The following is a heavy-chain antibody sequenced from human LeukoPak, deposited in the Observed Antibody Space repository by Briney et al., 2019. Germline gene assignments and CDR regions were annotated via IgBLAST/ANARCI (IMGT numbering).Heavy chain of an antibody. CDR2: IYYSRNT. D-gene: IGHD6-19*01. CDR1: GGPIISYY. CDR3: ASLYRPTISVAGADF. J-gene: IGHJ4*02. V-gene: IGHV4-59*08. Sequence: SETLSLTCTVSGGPIISYYWSWIRQPPGKRLEWIWYIYYSRNTNYNLSLKSRVTISVDASKKQFPLKRSSVTAADTAVYYCASLYRPTISVAGADFWGQGALVTVSS.